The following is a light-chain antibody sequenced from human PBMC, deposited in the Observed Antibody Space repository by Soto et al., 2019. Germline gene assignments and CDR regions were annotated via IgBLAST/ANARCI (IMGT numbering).Light chain of an antibody. CDR3: PQRSSWP. CDR1: QSVSSF. CDR2: DAS. V-gene: IGKV3-11*01. Sequence: EIVLTQSPATLSLSPGERATLSCRASQSVSSFLGWYQQKPGQAPRLLIYDASNRAPGIPARFSGSGSGTDFTHTISSLEPEDFAVYYCPQRSSWPFGQGTKVEIK. J-gene: IGKJ1*01.